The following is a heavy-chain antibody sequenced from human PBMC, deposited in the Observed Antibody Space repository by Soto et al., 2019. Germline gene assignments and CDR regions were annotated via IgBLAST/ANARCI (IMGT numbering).Heavy chain of an antibody. D-gene: IGHD1-26*01. CDR2: ISYDGSNK. J-gene: IGHJ6*02. CDR1: GFTFSSYG. Sequence: GGSLRLSCAASGFTFSSYGMHWVRQAPGKGLEWVAVISYDGSNKYYADSVKGRFTISRDNSKNTLYLQMNSLRAEDTAVYYCAKDLGSGSYYVFYYYYGMDVWGQGTKVTVSS. CDR3: AKDLGSGSYYVFYYYYGMDV. V-gene: IGHV3-30*18.